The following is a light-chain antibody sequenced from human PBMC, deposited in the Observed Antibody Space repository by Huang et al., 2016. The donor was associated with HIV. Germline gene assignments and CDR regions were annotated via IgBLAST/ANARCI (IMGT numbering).Light chain of an antibody. J-gene: IGKJ1*01. V-gene: IGKV1-17*03. CDR3: LQHHGYPRT. CDR2: AAS. CDR1: PGIANY. Sequence: DIQLTQSTSAMSASVGDRVSITCRASPGIANYLAWFQQKPGGAPKRLIYAASSLQSGVPSRFSGSGSGTKFTLTISRLQPEDFATYYCLQHHGYPRTFGQGTKV.